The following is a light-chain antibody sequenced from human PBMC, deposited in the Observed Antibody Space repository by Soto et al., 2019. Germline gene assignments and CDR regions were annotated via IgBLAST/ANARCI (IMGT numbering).Light chain of an antibody. CDR2: DVS. CDR3: SSYTTNSTLV. Sequence: QSALTQPASVSGSPGQSITVSCTGTSSDIGVYNYVSWYQQHPGKAPKFMIYDVSNRPSGVSNRISGSKSGNTASLTISGLKADDEADYYFSSYTTNSTLVFGTGTKLTVL. CDR1: SSDIGVYNY. J-gene: IGLJ1*01. V-gene: IGLV2-14*01.